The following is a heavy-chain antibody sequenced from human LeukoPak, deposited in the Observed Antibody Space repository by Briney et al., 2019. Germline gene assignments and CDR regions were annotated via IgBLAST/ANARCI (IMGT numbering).Heavy chain of an antibody. Sequence: ASVKVSCKASGYTFAGKYMHWVRQAPGQGLEWMGWINPNSGGTKYAQNFQGRVTMTRDTSISTAYMELSSLRSDDTAVYYCTRGGYSYAFDYWARESWSPSPQ. CDR1: GYTFAGKY. V-gene: IGHV1-2*02. CDR2: INPNSGGT. D-gene: IGHD5-18*01. CDR3: TRGGYSYAFDY. J-gene: IGHJ4*02.